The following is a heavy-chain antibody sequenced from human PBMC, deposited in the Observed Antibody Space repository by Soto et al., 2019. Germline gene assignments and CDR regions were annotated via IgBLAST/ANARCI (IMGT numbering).Heavy chain of an antibody. J-gene: IGHJ5*02. CDR3: AIDISRRYPKCFHP. CDR1: EDSVSSNSPA. CDR2: TYYRSKWYN. Sequence: PSRTISLTCAISEDSVSSNSPAWNWIRQSPSRGLEWLGRTYYRSKWYNDYAVSVKSRITINPDTSKNQFSLQLNSVTPEDTAVYYCAIDISRRYPKCFHPRCPATLVTV. V-gene: IGHV6-1*01. D-gene: IGHD6-19*01.